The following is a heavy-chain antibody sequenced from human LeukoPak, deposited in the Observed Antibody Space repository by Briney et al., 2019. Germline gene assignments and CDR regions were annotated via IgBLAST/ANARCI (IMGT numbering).Heavy chain of an antibody. V-gene: IGHV4-59*11. CDR3: AREYDY. Sequence: LETLSLTCNFSAVSISRHFWSWIRQTPEKGLEWLGYVFSSGSTNYNPSLKSRLTISLDASKHQFSLTLNSVTAADTAVYYCAREYDYWGLGTLVTVSS. CDR1: AVSISRHF. J-gene: IGHJ4*01. CDR2: VFSSGST.